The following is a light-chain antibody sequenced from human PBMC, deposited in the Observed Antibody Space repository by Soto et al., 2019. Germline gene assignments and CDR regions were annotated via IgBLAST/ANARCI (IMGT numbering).Light chain of an antibody. CDR2: DVS. V-gene: IGLV2-14*01. CDR1: GSDIGAYKH. J-gene: IGLJ2*01. CDR3: SSFTSSSTLR. Sequence: QSVLTQPASVSGSPGQSITISCAGTGSDIGAYKHVSWYQHRPGQAPKLIIFDVSNRPSGVSARFSGSKSGNAASLVISGLQPEDEADYYCSSFTSSSTLRFGEGTKLTVL.